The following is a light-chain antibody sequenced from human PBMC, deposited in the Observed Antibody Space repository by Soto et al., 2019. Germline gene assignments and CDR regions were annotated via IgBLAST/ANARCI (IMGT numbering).Light chain of an antibody. CDR3: HPYNN. CDR1: QSVSSN. J-gene: IGKJ5*01. Sequence: EIVRTQSPATLSVSPGERATLSCRASQSVSSNLAWCQQKPGQAPRLLIYGASARATVSPARFRCSGSGTEFTLTNSGEQYEDFAVYYRHPYNNFGQGTRLEI. V-gene: IGKV3-15*01. CDR2: GAS.